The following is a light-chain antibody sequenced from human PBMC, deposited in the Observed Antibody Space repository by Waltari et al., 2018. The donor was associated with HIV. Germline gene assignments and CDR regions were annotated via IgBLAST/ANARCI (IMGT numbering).Light chain of an antibody. CDR3: AAWDDSLSAVV. V-gene: IGLV1-47*01. J-gene: IGLJ3*02. CDR2: RNN. CDR1: SSNIGSQY. Sequence: QPVLTQPPSASGTPGQRVTISCSGSSSNIGSQYVSWFQQLPGTAPNLLMYRNNQRPSGVPDRFSGSKSGTSASLAISGLRAEDEADYYCAAWDDSLSAVVFGGGTKLTVL.